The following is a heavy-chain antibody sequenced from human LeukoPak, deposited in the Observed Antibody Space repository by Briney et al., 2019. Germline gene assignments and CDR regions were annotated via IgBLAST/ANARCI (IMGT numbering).Heavy chain of an antibody. Sequence: GGSLRLSCAASGFTFSSYAMHWVRQAPGKGLEWVAVISYDGSNKYYADSVKGRFTISRDNSKNTLYLQMNSLRAEDTAVYYCARDQGAMDVWGQGTTVTVSS. CDR2: ISYDGSNK. CDR3: ARDQGAMDV. V-gene: IGHV3-30-3*01. J-gene: IGHJ6*02. CDR1: GFTFSSYA.